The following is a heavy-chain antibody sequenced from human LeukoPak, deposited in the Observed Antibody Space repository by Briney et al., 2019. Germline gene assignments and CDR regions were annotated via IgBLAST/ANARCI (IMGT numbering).Heavy chain of an antibody. J-gene: IGHJ4*02. CDR3: ASFLSSYGYDY. D-gene: IGHD5-18*01. CDR1: GYTFTSYY. CDR2: INPSGGST. V-gene: IGHV1-46*01. Sequence: ASVKVSCKASGYTFTSYYMHWVRQAPGQGLEWMGIINPSGGSTSYAQKFQGRVTITADKSTSTAYMELSSLRSEDTAVYYCASFLSSYGYDYWGQGTLVTVSS.